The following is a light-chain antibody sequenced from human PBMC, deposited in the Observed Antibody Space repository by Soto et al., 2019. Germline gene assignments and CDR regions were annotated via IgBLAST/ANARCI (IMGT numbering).Light chain of an antibody. CDR2: KAS. CDR3: QQYNDNWT. Sequence: DIQMTQSPSTLSASVGDRVTITCRASQSISSWLAWYQQKPGKAPKLLIYKASTLLSGVPSRFSGSGSGTKFTLAISSLQPDDSATYYCQQYNDNWTFGQGTKVEIK. CDR1: QSISSW. V-gene: IGKV1-5*03. J-gene: IGKJ1*01.